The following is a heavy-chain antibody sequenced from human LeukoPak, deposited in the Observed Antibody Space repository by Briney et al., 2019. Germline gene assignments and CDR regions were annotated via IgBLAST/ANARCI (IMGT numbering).Heavy chain of an antibody. D-gene: IGHD3-10*01. J-gene: IGHJ6*03. CDR2: INPNSGGT. V-gene: IGHV1-2*02. CDR3: ARVGLGERDYYYMDV. CDR1: GYTFTGYY. Sequence: GASVKVSCKASGYTFTGYYMHWARQAPGQGLEWMGWINPNSGGTNYAQKFQGRVTMTRDTSISTAYMELSRLRSDDTAVYYCARVGLGERDYYYMDVWGKGTTVTVSS.